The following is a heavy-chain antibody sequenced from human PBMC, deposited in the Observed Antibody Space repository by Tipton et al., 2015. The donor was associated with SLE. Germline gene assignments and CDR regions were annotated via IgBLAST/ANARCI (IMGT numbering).Heavy chain of an antibody. Sequence: TLSLTCSVSGVSISSGYYWSWIRQHPGKGLEWIGYIYYSGSTYYNPSLKSRVTISVDTSKNQFSLKLSSVTAADTAVYYCARATLLTQRITMADAFDIWGQGTMVTVSS. CDR2: IYYSGST. V-gene: IGHV4-31*03. CDR1: GVSISSGYY. CDR3: ARATLLTQRITMADAFDI. J-gene: IGHJ3*02. D-gene: IGHD3-10*01.